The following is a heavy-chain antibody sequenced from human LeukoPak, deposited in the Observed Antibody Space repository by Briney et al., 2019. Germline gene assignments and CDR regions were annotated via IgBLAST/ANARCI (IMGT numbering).Heavy chain of an antibody. D-gene: IGHD6-13*01. Sequence: SETLTLTCTVSGGSISSYYWSWIRQPPGKGLEWIGYIYYSGSTNYNPSLKSRVTISVDTSKNQFSLKLSSVTAADTAVYYCASSSPQQLSLDYWGQGTLVTVSS. CDR3: ASSSPQQLSLDY. CDR2: IYYSGST. CDR1: GGSISSYY. J-gene: IGHJ4*02. V-gene: IGHV4-59*01.